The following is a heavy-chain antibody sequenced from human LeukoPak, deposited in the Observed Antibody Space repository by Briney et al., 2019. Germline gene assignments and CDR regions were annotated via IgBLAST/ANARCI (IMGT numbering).Heavy chain of an antibody. V-gene: IGHV3-48*04. D-gene: IGHD6-13*01. J-gene: IGHJ4*02. Sequence: GGSLRLSCAASGFTFSTYGRSWVRQAPGKGLEWLSYISVSSGSTKNYADSVQGRFTVSRDNAKNSLYLQMNSLRAEDTAVYYCARNGIEANGYFDYWGQGTLVAVSS. CDR1: GFTFSTYG. CDR2: ISVSSGSTK. CDR3: ARNGIEANGYFDY.